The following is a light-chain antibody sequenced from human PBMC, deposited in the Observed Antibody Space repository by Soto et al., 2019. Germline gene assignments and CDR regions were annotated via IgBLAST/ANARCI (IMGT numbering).Light chain of an antibody. Sequence: QSALTQPASVSGSPGQSITISCTGTSSDVGGYNYVSWYQQHPGKAPKLMIYDVSNRPSGVSNRFSGSKSGNTASLTISGLQAEDEADYYCSSYKRSSPYLVFGGGTQLTVL. CDR2: DVS. V-gene: IGLV2-14*01. CDR1: SSDVGGYNY. CDR3: SSYKRSSPYLV. J-gene: IGLJ2*01.